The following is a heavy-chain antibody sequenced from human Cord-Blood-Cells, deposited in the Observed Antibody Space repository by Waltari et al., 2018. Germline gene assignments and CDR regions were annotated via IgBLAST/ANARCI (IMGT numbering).Heavy chain of an antibody. J-gene: IGHJ6*02. V-gene: IGHV1-3*01. CDR2: INAGNGNT. D-gene: IGHD7-27*01. CDR3: ARELGISDYYYYGMDV. CDR1: GYTFTSYA. Sequence: QVQLVQSGAEVKKPGASVKVSCKASGYTFTSYAMHWVRQAPGQRLEWMGWINAGNGNTKYSQKFQGRVTITRDTSASTAYMELSSLRSEDTAVYYCARELGISDYYYYGMDVWGQGTTVTVSS.